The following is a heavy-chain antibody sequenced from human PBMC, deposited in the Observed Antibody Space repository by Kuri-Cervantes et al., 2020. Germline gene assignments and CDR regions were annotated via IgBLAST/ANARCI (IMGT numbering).Heavy chain of an antibody. V-gene: IGHV4-59*01. CDR2: IYYSGST. CDR3: ARVGIRGYSGYDGDY. Sequence: SETLSLTCTVSGGSISSYYWSWIRQPPGKGLEWIGYIYYSGSTNYNPSLKSRVTISVDTSKNQFSLKLSSVTAADTAVYYCARVGIRGYSGYDGDYWGQGTLVTVSS. CDR1: GGSISSYY. D-gene: IGHD5-12*01. J-gene: IGHJ4*02.